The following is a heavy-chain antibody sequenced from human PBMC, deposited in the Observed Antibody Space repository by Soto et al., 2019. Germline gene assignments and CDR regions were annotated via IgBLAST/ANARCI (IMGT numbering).Heavy chain of an antibody. D-gene: IGHD3-22*01. J-gene: IGHJ4*02. Sequence: ASVKVSCKASGGTFSSYTISWVRQAPGQGLEWMGRIIPILGIANYAQKFQGRVTITADKSTSTAYMELSRLRSEDTAVYYCARDRYYDSSGYYYYWGQGTLVTVSS. CDR3: ARDRYYDSSGYYYY. CDR1: GGTFSSYT. CDR2: IIPILGIA. V-gene: IGHV1-69*04.